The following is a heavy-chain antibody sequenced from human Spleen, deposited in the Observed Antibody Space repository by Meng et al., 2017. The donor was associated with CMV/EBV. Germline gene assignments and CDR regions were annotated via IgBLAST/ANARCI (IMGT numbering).Heavy chain of an antibody. CDR1: GFTFSSYW. CDR2: IKQDGSEK. J-gene: IGHJ4*02. D-gene: IGHD3/OR15-3a*01. V-gene: IGHV3-7*01. Sequence: GESLKISCAASGFTFSSYWMSWVRQAPGKGLEWVANIKQDGSEKYYVDSVKGRFTISRDNAKNSLYLQMNSLRAEDTAVYYCARRRGTYNFDYWGQGTLVTVSS. CDR3: ARRRGTYNFDY.